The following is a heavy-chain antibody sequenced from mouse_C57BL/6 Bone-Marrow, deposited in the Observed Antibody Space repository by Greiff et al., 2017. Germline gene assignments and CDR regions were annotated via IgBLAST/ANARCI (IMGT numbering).Heavy chain of an antibody. CDR1: GFSFSDAW. CDR2: IRNKANNHAT. V-gene: IGHV6-6*01. D-gene: IGHD1-1*01. Sequence: EVQRVESGGGLVQPGGSMTLSCAASGFSFSDAWMDWVRQSPEKGLGWVAEIRNKANNHATYYAESVKGRFTISRDDSKSSVYLQMNSLRAEDTGIYYCTVTTVLATRGFDYWGQGTTLTVSS. J-gene: IGHJ2*01. CDR3: TVTTVLATRGFDY.